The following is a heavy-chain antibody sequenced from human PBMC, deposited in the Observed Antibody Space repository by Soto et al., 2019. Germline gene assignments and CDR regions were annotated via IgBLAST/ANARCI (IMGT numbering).Heavy chain of an antibody. CDR1: YGSIGGRC. CDR2: VYYSGSS. CDR3: ARVGERWQYFDWFYYFDS. Sequence: SEMQSLTCSVSYGSIGGRCWCWIRQPPGKGVEWIGYVYYSGSSTSNPSLKSRVTMSADTSKNQLSLKVRSVTAADTAVYYCARVGERWQYFDWFYYFDSWGQGALVTGAS. V-gene: IGHV4-59*11. D-gene: IGHD3-9*01. J-gene: IGHJ4*02.